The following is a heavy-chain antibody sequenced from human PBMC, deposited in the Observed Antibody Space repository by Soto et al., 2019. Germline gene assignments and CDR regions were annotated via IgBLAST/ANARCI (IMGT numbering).Heavy chain of an antibody. CDR3: AKDHDSSGWTYYYYYGMDV. CDR2: FSGSGGST. Sequence: EVQLLESGGGLVQPGGSLRLSCAASGFTFSSYAMSWVRQAPGKGLEWVSAFSGSGGSTYYADSVKGRFTISRDNSKNTLYLQMNSLRAEDTAVYYCAKDHDSSGWTYYYYYGMDVWGQGTTVTVSS. D-gene: IGHD6-19*01. J-gene: IGHJ6*02. CDR1: GFTFSSYA. V-gene: IGHV3-23*01.